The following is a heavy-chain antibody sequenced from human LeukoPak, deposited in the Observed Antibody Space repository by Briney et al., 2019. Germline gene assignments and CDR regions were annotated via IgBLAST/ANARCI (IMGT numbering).Heavy chain of an antibody. Sequence: GESLKISCKGSGYSFTSYGISWVRQAPGQGLEWMGWISAYNGNTNYAQKLQGRVTMTTDTSTSTAYMELRSLRSDDTAVYYCARGSGGNSRYYYYYMDVWGKGTTVTVSS. CDR2: ISAYNGNT. CDR1: GYSFTSYG. V-gene: IGHV1-18*01. D-gene: IGHD4-23*01. J-gene: IGHJ6*03. CDR3: ARGSGGNSRYYYYYMDV.